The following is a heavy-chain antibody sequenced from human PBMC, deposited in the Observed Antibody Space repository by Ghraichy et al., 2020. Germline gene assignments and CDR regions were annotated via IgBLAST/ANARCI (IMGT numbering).Heavy chain of an antibody. CDR3: ARSRSGGIIITFGGIVARLDV. Sequence: SETLSLTCSVSGDSISSSSYLWGWIRQPPGQGLEWIGSIYYSGTTYYNPSLKSRVSISVATSKNQFSLNLSSVIAADTAVYYFARSRSGGIIITFGGIVARLDVWGKGTTVTVSS. CDR2: IYYSGTT. V-gene: IGHV4-39*01. D-gene: IGHD3-16*02. CDR1: GDSISSSSYL. J-gene: IGHJ6*03.